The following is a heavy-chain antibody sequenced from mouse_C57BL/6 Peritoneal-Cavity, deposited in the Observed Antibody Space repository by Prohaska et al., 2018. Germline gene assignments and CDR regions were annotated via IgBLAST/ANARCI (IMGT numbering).Heavy chain of an antibody. V-gene: IGHV4-1*01. D-gene: IGHD2-13*01. Sequence: EVKLLQSGGGLVQPGGSLKLSFAASGIDFSRYWMSWVRRAPGKGLEWIGEINPDSSTINYAPSLKDKFIISRDNAKNTLYLQMSKVRSEDTALYYCARVVTAEAMDYWGQGTSVTVSS. J-gene: IGHJ4*01. CDR3: ARVVTAEAMDY. CDR1: GIDFSRYW. CDR2: INPDSSTI.